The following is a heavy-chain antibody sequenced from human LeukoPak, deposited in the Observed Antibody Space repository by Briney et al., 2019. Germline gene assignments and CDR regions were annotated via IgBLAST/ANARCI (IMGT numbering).Heavy chain of an antibody. J-gene: IGHJ4*02. CDR1: GGSISSGDYY. V-gene: IGHV4-30-4*01. CDR3: ARVLAAAATGGPYYFDS. Sequence: SQTLSLTCTVSGGSISSGDYYWSWIRQPPGKGLEWIGYIYYSGSTYYNPSLKSRVTISVDTSKNQFSLKLSSVTAADTAVYCCARVLAAAATGGPYYFDSWGQGTLVTVSS. CDR2: IYYSGST. D-gene: IGHD6-13*01.